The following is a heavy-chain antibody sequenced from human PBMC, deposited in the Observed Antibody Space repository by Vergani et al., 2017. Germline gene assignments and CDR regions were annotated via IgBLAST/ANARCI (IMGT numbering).Heavy chain of an antibody. D-gene: IGHD3-10*01. CDR3: GRVADFYGLGSHLLDL. V-gene: IGHV4-59*01. J-gene: IGHJ5*02. CDR2: MYHSGST. Sequence: QVRLQESGPGLVKPSEILSLTCSVSGGSMSGYYWSWIRQPPGKKLEWIGYMYHSGSTNYNPPLETRVTISGDTSKNQFTLKLNSVTAADTAVYYCGRVADFYGLGSHLLDLWGQGILVTVSS. CDR1: GGSMSGYY.